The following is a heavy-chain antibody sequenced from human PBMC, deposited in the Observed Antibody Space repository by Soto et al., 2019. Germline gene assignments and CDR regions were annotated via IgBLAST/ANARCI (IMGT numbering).Heavy chain of an antibody. V-gene: IGHV4-59*08. CDR3: ARQVVVPAASQGWFDP. Sequence: SETLSLTCTVSGGSVSSYYWSWIRQPPGKGLEWIGYIYYSGSTNYNPSLKSRVTISVDTSKNQFSLKLSSVTAADTAVYYCARQVVVPAASQGWFDPWGQGTLVTVSS. J-gene: IGHJ5*02. CDR2: IYYSGST. CDR1: GGSVSSYY. D-gene: IGHD2-2*01.